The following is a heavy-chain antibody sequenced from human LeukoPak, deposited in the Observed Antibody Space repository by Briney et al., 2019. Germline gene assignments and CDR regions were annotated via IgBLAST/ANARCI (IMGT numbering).Heavy chain of an antibody. J-gene: IGHJ6*02. CDR3: ARGRYRQLVTERPYYYYYYGMDV. CDR2: IIPIFGTA. CDR1: GYTFTSYY. V-gene: IGHV1-69*13. Sequence: SVKVSCKASGYTFTSYYMHWVRQAPGQGLEWMGGIIPIFGTANYAQKFQGRVTITADESTSTAYMELSSLRSEDTAVYYCARGRYRQLVTERPYYYYYYGMDVWGQGTTVTVSS. D-gene: IGHD6-6*01.